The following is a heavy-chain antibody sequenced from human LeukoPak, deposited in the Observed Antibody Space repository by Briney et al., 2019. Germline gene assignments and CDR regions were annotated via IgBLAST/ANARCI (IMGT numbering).Heavy chain of an antibody. CDR2: ISTSGST. Sequence: SQTLSLTCTVSGGSISSGSYYWTWIRQPAGKGLEWIGRISTSGSTYYNPSLKSRVTISVDTSKNQFSLKLSSVTAADTAVYYCARHGSDSSSSGYYFDYWGQGTLVTVSS. V-gene: IGHV4-61*02. CDR3: ARHGSDSSSSGYYFDY. J-gene: IGHJ4*02. CDR1: GGSISSGSYY. D-gene: IGHD6-6*01.